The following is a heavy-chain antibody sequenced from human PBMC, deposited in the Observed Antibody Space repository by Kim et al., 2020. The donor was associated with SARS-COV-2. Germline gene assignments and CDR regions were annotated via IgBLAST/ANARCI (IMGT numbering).Heavy chain of an antibody. CDR3: ARVQWYGSGDDMGYYYYYYMDV. Sequence: GGSLRLSCAASGFTFSSYEMNWVRQAPGKGLEWVSYISSSGSTIYYADSVKGRFTISRDNAKNSLYLQMNSLRAEDTAVYYCARVQWYGSGDDMGYYYYYYMDVWGKGTTVTVSS. CDR2: ISSSGSTI. V-gene: IGHV3-48*03. D-gene: IGHD3-10*01. CDR1: GFTFSSYE. J-gene: IGHJ6*03.